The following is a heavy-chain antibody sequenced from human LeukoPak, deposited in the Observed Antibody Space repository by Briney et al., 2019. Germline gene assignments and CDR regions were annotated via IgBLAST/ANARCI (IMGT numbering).Heavy chain of an antibody. Sequence: GRSLRLSWAVAGSSFGSSWIRWGRPPPREWLEWVANIKQDGSEKYYVDSVKGRFTISRDNAKNSLYLQMNSLRDEDTAVYYCARVGSGYDFPNCDYWGQGTPVTVSS. CDR3: ARVGSGYDFPNCDY. CDR1: GSSFGSSW. D-gene: IGHD5-12*01. J-gene: IGHJ4*02. CDR2: IKQDGSEK. V-gene: IGHV3-7*01.